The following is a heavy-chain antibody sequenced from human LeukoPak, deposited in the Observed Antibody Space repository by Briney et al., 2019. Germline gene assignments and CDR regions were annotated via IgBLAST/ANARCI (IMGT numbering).Heavy chain of an antibody. J-gene: IGHJ3*02. V-gene: IGHV4-4*02. CDR1: GGSISSSNW. CDR3: ARDRLVVPAAMPDAFDI. Sequence: PSETLSLTCAVSGGSISSSNWWSWVRQPPGKGLEWIGEIYHSGSTNYNPSLKSRVTISVDKSKNQFSLKLSSVTAADTAVYYCARDRLVVPAAMPDAFDIWGQGTMVTVSS. D-gene: IGHD2-2*01. CDR2: IYHSGST.